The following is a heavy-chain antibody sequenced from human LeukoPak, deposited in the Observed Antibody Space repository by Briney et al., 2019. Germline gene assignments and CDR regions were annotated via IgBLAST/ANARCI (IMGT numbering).Heavy chain of an antibody. D-gene: IGHD1-26*01. CDR3: AGESALLNDAFDI. J-gene: IGHJ3*02. Sequence: GGSLRLSCAASGFTFSSYWMHWVRQAPGKGLVWVSRINSDGSSTSYADSVKGRFTISRDNAKNTLYLQMNSLRAEDTAVYYCAGESALLNDAFDIWGQRTMVTVSS. CDR1: GFTFSSYW. V-gene: IGHV3-74*01. CDR2: INSDGSST.